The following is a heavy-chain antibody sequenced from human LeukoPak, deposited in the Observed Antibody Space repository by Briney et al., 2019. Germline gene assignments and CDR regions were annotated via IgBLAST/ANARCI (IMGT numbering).Heavy chain of an antibody. CDR3: ARDQSDFWSGSYLGYFDY. J-gene: IGHJ4*02. D-gene: IGHD3-3*01. CDR2: ISYDGSNK. V-gene: IGHV3-30-3*01. CDR1: GFTFSSYA. Sequence: PGGSLRLSCAASGFTFSSYAMHWVRQAPGEGLEWVAVISYDGSNKYYADSVKGRFTISRDNSKNTLYLQMNSLRAEDTAVYYCARDQSDFWSGSYLGYFDYWGQGTLVTVSS.